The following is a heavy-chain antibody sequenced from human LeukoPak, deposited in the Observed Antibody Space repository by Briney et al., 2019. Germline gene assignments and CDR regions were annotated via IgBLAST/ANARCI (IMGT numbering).Heavy chain of an antibody. CDR2: INPNSGGT. CDR1: GYTFSDYY. CDR3: AREARDKSRQWFGELSTRYYYYMDV. Sequence: ASVKVSCKASGYTFSDYYIHWVRQAPGQGLEWMGWINPNSGGTNSAQKFQGRVTMTRDTSISTAYMELSRLRSDDTAVYYCAREARDKSRQWFGELSTRYYYYMDVWGKGTTVTISS. J-gene: IGHJ6*03. D-gene: IGHD3-10*01. V-gene: IGHV1-2*02.